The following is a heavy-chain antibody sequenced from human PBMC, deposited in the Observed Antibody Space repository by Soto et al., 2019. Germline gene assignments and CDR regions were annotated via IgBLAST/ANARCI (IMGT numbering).Heavy chain of an antibody. Sequence: PGGSLRLSCAASGFTFSSYAMSWVRQAPGKGLEWVSAISGSGGSTYYADSVKGRFTISRDNSKNTLYLQMNSLRAEDTAVYYCAKFHPGEMYYDYVWGVQHPYYYGMDVWGQGTTVTVSS. CDR2: ISGSGGST. D-gene: IGHD3-16*01. J-gene: IGHJ6*02. CDR3: AKFHPGEMYYDYVWGVQHPYYYGMDV. V-gene: IGHV3-23*01. CDR1: GFTFSSYA.